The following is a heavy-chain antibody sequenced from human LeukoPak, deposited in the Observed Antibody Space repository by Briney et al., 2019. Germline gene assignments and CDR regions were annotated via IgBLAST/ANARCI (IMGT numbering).Heavy chain of an antibody. CDR3: TKDGYGTYDY. V-gene: IGHV3-43*02. J-gene: IGHJ4*02. D-gene: IGHD5-18*01. Sequence: GGSLRLSCAASGFTFHDYAMHWFRQPPGKGLEWVSLISGGGGDTYYADSVKGRFTISRDNSKNSLYLQMSSLTIEDTALYYCTKDGYGTYDYWGQGTLVTVSS. CDR2: ISGGGGDT. CDR1: GFTFHDYA.